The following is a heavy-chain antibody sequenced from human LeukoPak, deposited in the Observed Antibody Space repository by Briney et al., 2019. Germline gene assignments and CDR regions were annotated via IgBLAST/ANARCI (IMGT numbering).Heavy chain of an antibody. CDR2: IYSGGST. D-gene: IGHD1-26*01. CDR3: ARETGLLSGSSRSGAFDI. J-gene: IGHJ3*02. Sequence: PGGSLRLSCAASGFTVSSNYMSWVRQAPGKGLEWGSVIYSGGSTYYADSVKGRFTISRDNSKNTLYLQMNSLRAEDTAVYYCARETGLLSGSSRSGAFDIWGQGTMVTVSS. V-gene: IGHV3-53*01. CDR1: GFTVSSNY.